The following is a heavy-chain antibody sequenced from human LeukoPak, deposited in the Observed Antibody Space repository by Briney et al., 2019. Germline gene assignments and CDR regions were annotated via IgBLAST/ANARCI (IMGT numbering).Heavy chain of an antibody. D-gene: IGHD6-6*01. J-gene: IGHJ6*03. CDR2: IIPIFGTA. CDR3: ASFRPGYYYYMDV. Sequence: GASVKVSCKASGGTCSSYAISWVRQAPGQGLGWMGGIIPIFGTAKYAQKFQGRVTITADESTSTAYMELSSLRSEVTAVYYCASFRPGYYYYMDVWGKGTTVTVSS. V-gene: IGHV1-69*13. CDR1: GGTCSSYA.